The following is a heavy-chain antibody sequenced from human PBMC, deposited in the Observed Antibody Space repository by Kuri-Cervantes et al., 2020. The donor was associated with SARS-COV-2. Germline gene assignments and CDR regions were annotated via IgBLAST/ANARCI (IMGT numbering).Heavy chain of an antibody. CDR3: ARVGDYGGNWDVDY. D-gene: IGHD4-23*01. CDR1: GGTFSSYA. CDR2: IIPIFGTA. J-gene: IGHJ4*02. V-gene: IGHV1-69*06. Sequence: SVKVSCKASGGTFSSYAISWVRQAPGQGLEWMGGIIPIFGTANYAQKFQGRVTITADKSTSTAYMELSSLRSEDTAVYYCARVGDYGGNWDVDYWGQGTRVTVSS.